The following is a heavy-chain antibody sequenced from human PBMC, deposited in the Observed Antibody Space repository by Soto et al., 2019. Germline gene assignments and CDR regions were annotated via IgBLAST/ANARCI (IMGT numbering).Heavy chain of an antibody. D-gene: IGHD3-3*01. J-gene: IGHJ4*02. CDR1: GYTFTSYG. CDR3: ARNSVVQEWLFYYFDY. V-gene: IGHV1-18*01. Sequence: GASVKVSCKASGYTFTSYGISWVLQAPGQGLEWMGWISAYNGNTNYAQKLQGRVTMTTDTSTSTAYMELRSLRSDDTAVYYCARNSVVQEWLFYYFDYWGQGTLVTVSS. CDR2: ISAYNGNT.